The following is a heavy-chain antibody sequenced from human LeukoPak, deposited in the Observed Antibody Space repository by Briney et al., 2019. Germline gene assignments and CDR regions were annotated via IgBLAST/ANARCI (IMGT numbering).Heavy chain of an antibody. CDR1: GFTLSNHA. Sequence: GGSLRLSCVASGFTLSNHAMSWVRQAPGKGLEWVSLIGTTDTQYADTVQGRFTVSRDNAKNTLYLQRNNLRADDTAVYYCTKDGVAGNGLYDWFDHWGQRTPVSVSS. V-gene: IGHV3-23*01. CDR3: TKDGVAGNGLYDWFDH. J-gene: IGHJ5*02. D-gene: IGHD3-3*01. CDR2: IGTTDT.